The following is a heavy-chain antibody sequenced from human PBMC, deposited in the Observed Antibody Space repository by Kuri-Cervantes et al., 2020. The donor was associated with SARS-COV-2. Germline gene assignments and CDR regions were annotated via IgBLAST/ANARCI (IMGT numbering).Heavy chain of an antibody. CDR1: GYSFNNYW. CDR2: IYPGDSDT. CDR3: ARHPKREVVTSPDAFDI. V-gene: IGHV5-51*01. Sequence: GGSLRLSCAGSGYSFNNYWIDWVRQTPGKGLEWVGIIYPGDSDTRYSPSFQGQVTISGDKSINTSYLQWNSLKASDTAMYYCARHPKREVVTSPDAFDIWGQGTMVTVSS. J-gene: IGHJ3*02. D-gene: IGHD2-21*02.